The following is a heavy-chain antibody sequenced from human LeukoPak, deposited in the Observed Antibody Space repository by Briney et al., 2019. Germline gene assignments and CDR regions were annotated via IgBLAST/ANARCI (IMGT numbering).Heavy chain of an antibody. Sequence: GGSLRLSCAASGFTFSSYAMSWVRQAPGKGLEWVSSINWDGGSTAYADSVQGRFTISRDNAKNSLHLQMKSLRAEDTALYYCARDSFSGSSLDYWGQGTLVTVSS. CDR3: ARDSFSGSSLDY. D-gene: IGHD1-26*01. V-gene: IGHV3-20*04. CDR2: INWDGGST. J-gene: IGHJ4*02. CDR1: GFTFSSYA.